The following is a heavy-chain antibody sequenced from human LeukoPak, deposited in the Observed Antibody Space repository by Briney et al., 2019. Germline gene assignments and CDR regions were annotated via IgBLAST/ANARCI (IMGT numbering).Heavy chain of an antibody. CDR1: GYTFTSYG. Sequence: ASVKVSCKASGYTFTSYGISWVRQAPGQGLEWMGWMSAHNGNTNYAQKLQGRVTMTTDTSTSTAYMELRSLRSDDTAVYYCARATLLGLPAATLGSAFDIWGQGTMVTVSS. D-gene: IGHD2-2*01. CDR3: ARATLLGLPAATLGSAFDI. J-gene: IGHJ3*02. V-gene: IGHV1-18*01. CDR2: MSAHNGNT.